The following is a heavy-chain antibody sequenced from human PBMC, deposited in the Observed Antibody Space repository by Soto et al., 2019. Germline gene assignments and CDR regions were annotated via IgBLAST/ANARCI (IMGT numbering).Heavy chain of an antibody. Sequence: GESLKISCKGSGYTFTNYWIGWVRQMPGKGLEWMGIIYPGDSDTKYNPSFQGQVTISADKPITTTYLQWSSLKASDTAIYYCAASIFYYGMDVWGQGTTGTGSS. CDR2: IYPGDSDT. V-gene: IGHV5-51*01. CDR3: AASIFYYGMDV. CDR1: GYTFTNYW. J-gene: IGHJ6*02.